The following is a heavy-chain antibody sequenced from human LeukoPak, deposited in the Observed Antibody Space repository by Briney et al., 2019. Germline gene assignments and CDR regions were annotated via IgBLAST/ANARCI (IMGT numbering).Heavy chain of an antibody. J-gene: IGHJ4*02. Sequence: PSETLSLTCTVSGGSISGYYWSWIRQPAGKGLEWIGRIYTSGTSNYNPSLKSRVTVSVDTSKNQFSVKLSSVTAADTAVYYCARGDFWSGFYNYWGQGTLVTVSS. CDR2: IYTSGTS. CDR3: ARGDFWSGFYNY. D-gene: IGHD3-3*01. CDR1: GGSISGYY. V-gene: IGHV4-4*07.